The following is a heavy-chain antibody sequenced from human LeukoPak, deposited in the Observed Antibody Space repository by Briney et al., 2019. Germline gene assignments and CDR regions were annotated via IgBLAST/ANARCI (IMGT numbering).Heavy chain of an antibody. Sequence: ASVTVSCKASGYTFTGYYMHWVRLAPGQGLEWMGWINPNNGGTHYAQKFQGRVTMTRDTSISTAYMELSRLRSDDTAVYYCARVFGAVAGTGYFDYWGQGTLVTVSS. D-gene: IGHD6-19*01. J-gene: IGHJ4*02. CDR3: ARVFGAVAGTGYFDY. CDR2: INPNNGGT. V-gene: IGHV1-2*02. CDR1: GYTFTGYY.